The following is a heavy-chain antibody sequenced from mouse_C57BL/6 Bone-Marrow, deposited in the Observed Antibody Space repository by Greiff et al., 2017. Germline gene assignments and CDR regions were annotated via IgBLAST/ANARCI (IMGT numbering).Heavy chain of an antibody. CDR1: GYTFTSYW. J-gene: IGHJ3*01. CDR2: IHPSDSDT. CDR3: AIKGSPIYYYGRSYPPWFAY. Sequence: QVQLQQPGAELVKPGASVKVSCKASGYTFTSYWMHWVKQRPGQGLEWIGRIHPSDSDTNYNQKFKGKATLTVDKSSSTAYMQLSSLTYEDSAVFCCAIKGSPIYYYGRSYPPWFAYWGQGTLVTVSA. V-gene: IGHV1-74*01. D-gene: IGHD1-1*01.